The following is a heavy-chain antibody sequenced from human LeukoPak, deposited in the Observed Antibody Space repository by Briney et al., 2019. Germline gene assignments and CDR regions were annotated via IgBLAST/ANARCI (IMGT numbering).Heavy chain of an antibody. CDR1: GYSFTTFW. CDR3: GRVYCTTTTCDNWLDP. D-gene: IGHD2-8*01. J-gene: IGHJ5*02. V-gene: IGHV5-10-1*01. Sequence: GESLKISCQGSGYSFTTFWISWVRQMPGKGLEWMGRNDPSDSYTNYSPSFQGHVTISIDKSISTAYLQWSSLKASDTAMYYCGRVYCTTTTCDNWLDPWGQGTLVTVSS. CDR2: NDPSDSYT.